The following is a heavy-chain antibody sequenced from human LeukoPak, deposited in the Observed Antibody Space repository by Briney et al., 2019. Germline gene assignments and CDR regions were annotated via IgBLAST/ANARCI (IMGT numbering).Heavy chain of an antibody. V-gene: IGHV1-8*01. D-gene: IGHD2-15*01. CDR2: MNPNSGNT. CDR3: ARAALYCSGGSCYSPSDYYYGMDV. Sequence: ASVKVSCEASGYTFTSYDINWVRQATGQGLEWMGWMNPNSGNTGYAQKFQGRVTMTRNTSISTAYMELSSLRSEDTAVYYCARAALYCSGGSCYSPSDYYYGMDVWGQGTTVTVSS. CDR1: GYTFTSYD. J-gene: IGHJ6*02.